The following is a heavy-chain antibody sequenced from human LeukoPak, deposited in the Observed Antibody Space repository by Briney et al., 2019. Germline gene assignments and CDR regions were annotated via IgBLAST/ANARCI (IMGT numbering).Heavy chain of an antibody. V-gene: IGHV3-9*01. CDR1: GFTFDDYA. Sequence: GGSLRLSCAASGFTFDDYAMHWVRQAPGKGLEWVSGISWNSGSIGYADSVKGRFSISRDSANNSLYLQMNSLRAEDTALYYCAKADARIAPGGFDYWGQGTLVTVSS. CDR2: ISWNSGSI. CDR3: AKADARIAPGGFDY. D-gene: IGHD6-13*01. J-gene: IGHJ4*02.